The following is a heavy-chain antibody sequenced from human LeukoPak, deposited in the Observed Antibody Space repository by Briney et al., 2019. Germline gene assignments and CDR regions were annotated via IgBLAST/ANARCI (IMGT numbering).Heavy chain of an antibody. CDR3: ARVITIFGVVRGYFDL. Sequence: SETLSLTCTVSGGSISSHYWSWIRQPPGKGLEWIGYIYYSGSTNYNPSLKSRVTISVDTSKNQFSLKLSSVTAADTAVYCCARVITIFGVVRGYFDLWGRGTLVTVSS. CDR2: IYYSGST. CDR1: GGSISSHY. V-gene: IGHV4-59*11. J-gene: IGHJ2*01. D-gene: IGHD3-3*01.